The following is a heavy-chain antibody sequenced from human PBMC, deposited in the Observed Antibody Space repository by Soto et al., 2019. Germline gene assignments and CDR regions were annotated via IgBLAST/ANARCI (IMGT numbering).Heavy chain of an antibody. CDR2: ISAYNGNT. CDR1: GYTFTSYG. J-gene: IGHJ4*02. Sequence: QVHLVQSGAEVKKPGASVKVSCKASGYTFTSYGISWVRQAPGQGLAWMGWISAYNGNTNYAQKLQGRVTMTADTSTSTAYMELRGLRSDDTAVYYCARTQPASSWYEIYYFDYWGQGTLVTVSS. D-gene: IGHD6-13*01. CDR3: ARTQPASSWYEIYYFDY. V-gene: IGHV1-18*01.